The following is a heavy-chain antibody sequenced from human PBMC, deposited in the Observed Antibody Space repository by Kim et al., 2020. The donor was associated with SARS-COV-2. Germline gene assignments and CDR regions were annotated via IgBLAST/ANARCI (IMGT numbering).Heavy chain of an antibody. CDR2: INSDGSST. J-gene: IGHJ6*02. CDR1: GFTFSSYW. Sequence: GGSLRLSCAASGFTFSSYWMHWVRQAPGKGLVWVSRINSDGSSTSYADSVKGRFTISRDNAKNTLYLQMNSLRAEDTAVYYCARGLSEGDYYYYGMDVWGQGTTVTVSS. CDR3: ARGLSEGDYYYYGMDV. V-gene: IGHV3-74*01.